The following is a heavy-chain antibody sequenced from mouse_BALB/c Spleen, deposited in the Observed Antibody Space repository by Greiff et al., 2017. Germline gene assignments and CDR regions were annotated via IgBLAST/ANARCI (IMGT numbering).Heavy chain of an antibody. CDR1: GYTFTEYI. V-gene: IGHV1-62-2*01. Sequence: QVQLQQSGAGLVKPGASVKLSCKASGYTFTEYIIHWVKQRSGQGLEWIGWFYPGSGSIKYNEKFKDKATLTADKSSSTVYMELSRLTSEDSAVYFCARHEEAYGNYRGYYAMDYWGQGTSVTVSS. J-gene: IGHJ4*01. CDR3: ARHEEAYGNYRGYYAMDY. D-gene: IGHD2-1*01. CDR2: FYPGSGSI.